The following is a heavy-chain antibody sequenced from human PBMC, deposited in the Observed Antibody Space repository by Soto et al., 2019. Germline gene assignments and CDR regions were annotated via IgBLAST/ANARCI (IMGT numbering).Heavy chain of an antibody. CDR3: ASGNGDCEKGDY. D-gene: IGHD2-21*02. J-gene: IGHJ4*02. V-gene: IGHV3-30-3*01. Sequence: QVQLVESGGGVVQPGRSLRLSCAASGFTFSSYAMHWVRQAPGKGLEWVAVISYDGSNKYYADSVKGRFTISRDNSKNPLYLQMNSRRAEDTAVYYCASGNGDCEKGDYWGQGTLVTVSS. CDR1: GFTFSSYA. CDR2: ISYDGSNK.